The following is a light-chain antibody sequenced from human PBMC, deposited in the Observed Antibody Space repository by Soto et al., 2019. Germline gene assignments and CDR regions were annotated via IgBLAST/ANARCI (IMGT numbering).Light chain of an antibody. CDR3: QQYDSSPRT. J-gene: IGKJ1*01. CDR2: GAS. CDR1: QSVSSN. V-gene: IGKV3-20*01. Sequence: EIVMTQSPATMSVSPGERATHSCRASQSVSSNLAWYQQKPGQAPRLLISGASSRAADIPDRFSGSGSGTDFTLTINRLEPEEFAVYYCQQYDSSPRTVGQGTKVDIK.